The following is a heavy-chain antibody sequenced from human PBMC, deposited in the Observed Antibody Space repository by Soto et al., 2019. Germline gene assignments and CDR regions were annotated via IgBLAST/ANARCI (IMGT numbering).Heavy chain of an antibody. D-gene: IGHD3-22*01. V-gene: IGHV1-18*01. CDR1: GYTFTSYG. CDR3: ARENPGGSGYYLKWFDP. J-gene: IGHJ5*02. Sequence: ASVKVSCKASGYTFTSYGISWVRQAPGQGLEWMGWISAYNGNTNYAQKLQGRVTMTTDTSTSTAYMELRSLRSDDTAVYYCARENPGGSGYYLKWFDPWGQGTLVTVSS. CDR2: ISAYNGNT.